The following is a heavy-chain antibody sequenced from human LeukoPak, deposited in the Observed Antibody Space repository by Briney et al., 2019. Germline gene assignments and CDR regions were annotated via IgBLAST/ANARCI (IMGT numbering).Heavy chain of an antibody. V-gene: IGHV4-4*07. CDR2: IFTSGST. CDR1: GASMSPYH. Sequence: SETLSLTCTVSGASMSPYHWSWIRQPAGKGLEWIGRIFTSGSTNYNSSLKGRVTMSLDTSKNQFSLRLSSVTAADTAVYYCARGADEAEGRTSSSFDYWGQGTLVTVSS. CDR3: ARGADEAEGRTSSSFDY. J-gene: IGHJ4*02. D-gene: IGHD2-2*01.